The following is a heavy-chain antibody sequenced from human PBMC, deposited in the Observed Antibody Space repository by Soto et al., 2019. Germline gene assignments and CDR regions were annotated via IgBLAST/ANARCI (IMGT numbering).Heavy chain of an antibody. V-gene: IGHV1-2*04. CDR3: ARGDSTDCSNGVCSFFYNHDMDV. CDR1: GYSFTDYH. D-gene: IGHD2-8*01. J-gene: IGHJ6*02. Sequence: GASVKVSFMASGYSFTDYHIHWVRQAPGQGLEWLGRINPKSGGTSTAQKFQGWVTMTTDTSISTASMELTRLTSDDTAIYYCARGDSTDCSNGVCSFFYNHDMDVWGQGTTVTVSS. CDR2: INPKSGGT.